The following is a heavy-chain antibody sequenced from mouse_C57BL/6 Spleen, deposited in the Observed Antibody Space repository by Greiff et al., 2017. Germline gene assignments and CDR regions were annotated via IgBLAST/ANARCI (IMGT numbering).Heavy chain of an antibody. Sequence: EVKVEESGGGLVKPGGPLKLSCAASGFTFSDYGLHWVRQAPERGLEWVAYISSGSSTIYYADTVKGRFTISRDNAKNTLFLQMTSLRSEDTAMYYCARWLLLAMDYWGQGTSVTVSS. CDR2: ISSGSSTI. D-gene: IGHD2-3*01. CDR1: GFTFSDYG. V-gene: IGHV5-17*01. J-gene: IGHJ4*01. CDR3: ARWLLLAMDY.